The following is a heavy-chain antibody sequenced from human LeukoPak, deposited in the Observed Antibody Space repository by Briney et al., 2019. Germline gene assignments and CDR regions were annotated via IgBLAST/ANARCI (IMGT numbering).Heavy chain of an antibody. Sequence: PGGSLRLSCAASGFTFTTYWMSWVRQAPGKGLEWVANIKQDGSGKYYVDSVKGRFIISRDNAISSLYMQLNSLRAEDTAVYYCARGGGNFDYWGQGTLVTVSS. D-gene: IGHD3-16*01. CDR1: GFTFTTYW. CDR2: IKQDGSGK. J-gene: IGHJ4*02. V-gene: IGHV3-7*01. CDR3: ARGGGNFDY.